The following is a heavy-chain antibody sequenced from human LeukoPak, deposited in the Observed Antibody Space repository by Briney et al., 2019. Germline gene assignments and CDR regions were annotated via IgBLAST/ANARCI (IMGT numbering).Heavy chain of an antibody. V-gene: IGHV3-13*01. CDR1: GFTFSSYD. Sequence: GGSLRLSCAASGFTFSSYDMHWVRQATGKGLEWVSAIGPAGDTYYPGSVKGRFTISRENAKNSLYLQMNSLRAGDTAVYYCARFRGVSYFDYWGQGTLVTVSS. D-gene: IGHD3-10*01. CDR3: ARFRGVSYFDY. J-gene: IGHJ4*02. CDR2: IGPAGDT.